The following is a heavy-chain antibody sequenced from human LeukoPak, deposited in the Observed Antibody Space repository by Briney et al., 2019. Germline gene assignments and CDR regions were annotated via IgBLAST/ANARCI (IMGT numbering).Heavy chain of an antibody. V-gene: IGHV3-64*02. CDR3: VRGTTGSPGIAH. Sequence: GGCLRLSCTASGFTLSSYFMHWVRQAPGKGLVYVSAVVRNGGWTYYVDSVKGRFTISRDNAKNTLYLQMGSLRDEDTAVYYCVRGTTGSPGIAHWGQGALVTVSS. D-gene: IGHD1-14*01. J-gene: IGHJ4*02. CDR1: GFTLSSYF. CDR2: VVRNGGWT.